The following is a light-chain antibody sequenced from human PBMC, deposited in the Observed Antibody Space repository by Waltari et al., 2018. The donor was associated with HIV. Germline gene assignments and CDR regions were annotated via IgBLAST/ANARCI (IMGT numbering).Light chain of an antibody. J-gene: IGLJ3*02. CDR2: EVI. CDR1: SSDVGGYNY. CDR3: SSYAGDYNLV. Sequence: QSALTQPPSASGSPGQSVTISCSGTSSDVGGYNYLSWYHRPPGKAPKLLIYEVIKRPSGVPDRFFGSKSGNTASLTVSGLQAEDEADYFCSSYAGDYNLVFGGGTKLTVL. V-gene: IGLV2-8*01.